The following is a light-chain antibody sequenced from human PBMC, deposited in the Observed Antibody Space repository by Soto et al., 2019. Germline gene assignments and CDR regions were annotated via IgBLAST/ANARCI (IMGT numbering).Light chain of an antibody. CDR3: QQRSTWPWT. V-gene: IGKV1-5*03. J-gene: IGKJ1*01. Sequence: EIKLSQSPSTLSGSVGGRVTITCRASQTISSWLAWYQQKPGQAPKLLIYKASTRDSGIPARFSGSGSGTDFTLTISSLQPEDFAAYYCQQRSTWPWTFGQGTQVDIK. CDR2: KAS. CDR1: QTISSW.